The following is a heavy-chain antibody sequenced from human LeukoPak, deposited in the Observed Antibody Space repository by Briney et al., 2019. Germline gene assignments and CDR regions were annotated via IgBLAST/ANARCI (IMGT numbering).Heavy chain of an antibody. V-gene: IGHV3-21*01. J-gene: IGHJ4*02. D-gene: IGHD3-16*02. Sequence: GWSLRLSCAASGFTFSSDSMNWVRQATGRGLEWVSSISSSSSYIYYADTVKGRFTISRDNAKNSLHLQMNSLRAEDTAVYYCARSSGTISPMITFGGVIVHYYFDYWGQGTLVTVSS. CDR3: ARSSGTISPMITFGGVIVHYYFDY. CDR1: GFTFSSDS. CDR2: ISSSSSYI.